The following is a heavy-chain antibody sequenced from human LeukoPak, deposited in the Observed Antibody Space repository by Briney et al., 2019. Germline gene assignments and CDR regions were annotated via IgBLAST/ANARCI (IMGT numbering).Heavy chain of an antibody. D-gene: IGHD2-2*01. Sequence: GGSLRLSWAASGFTFSNYWMSWVRQAPGKGLEWVANIKQDGSEKYYVDSVKGRFTISRDNAKNSLHLQMNSLRAEDTAVYNCARTAGYSSIVFDIWGQGTMVTVSS. J-gene: IGHJ3*02. V-gene: IGHV3-7*02. CDR2: IKQDGSEK. CDR1: GFTFSNYW. CDR3: ARTAGYSSIVFDI.